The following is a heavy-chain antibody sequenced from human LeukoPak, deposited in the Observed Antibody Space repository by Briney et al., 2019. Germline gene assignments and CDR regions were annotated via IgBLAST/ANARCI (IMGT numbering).Heavy chain of an antibody. D-gene: IGHD3-10*01. J-gene: IGHJ4*02. CDR1: GYTFIDYY. CDR3: ARDRGSYYNIFDS. CDR2: INPNSGGT. Sequence: GASVKVSCKASGYTFIDYYMHWERQAPGQGLEWMGWINPNSGGTHYPQKFQGRVTMTRDTSISTAYMEVSSLRSDDTAVYYRARDRGSYYNIFDSWGQGTLVTVSS. V-gene: IGHV1-2*02.